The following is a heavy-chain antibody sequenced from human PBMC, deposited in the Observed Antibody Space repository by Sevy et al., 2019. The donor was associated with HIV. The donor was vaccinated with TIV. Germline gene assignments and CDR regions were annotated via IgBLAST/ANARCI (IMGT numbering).Heavy chain of an antibody. CDR1: GFTFSSYA. D-gene: IGHD3-3*01. V-gene: IGHV3-7*01. CDR3: ARVRDFWSGYYANYNYYYGMDV. Sequence: GGSLRLSCAASGFTFSSYAMSWVRQAPGKGLEWVANIKQDGSEKYYVDSVKGRFTISRDNAKNSLSLQMNSLRAEDTAVYYCARVRDFWSGYYANYNYYYGMDVWGQGTTVTVSS. CDR2: IKQDGSEK. J-gene: IGHJ6*02.